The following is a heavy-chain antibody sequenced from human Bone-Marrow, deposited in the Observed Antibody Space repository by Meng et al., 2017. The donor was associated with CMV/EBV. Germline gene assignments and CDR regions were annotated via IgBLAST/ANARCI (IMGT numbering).Heavy chain of an antibody. J-gene: IGHJ4*02. CDR2: MNPNSGNT. Sequence: ASVKVSCKASGYTFTSYDINWLRQATGQGIEWMGWMNPNSGNTGDAQKFQGRITMTRDTSTSTACMELSSLTSEDTAVYFCARGGGTVRFLEWLNYWGQGTLVTVSS. CDR1: GYTFTSYD. V-gene: IGHV1-8*01. CDR3: ARGGGTVRFLEWLNY. D-gene: IGHD3-3*01.